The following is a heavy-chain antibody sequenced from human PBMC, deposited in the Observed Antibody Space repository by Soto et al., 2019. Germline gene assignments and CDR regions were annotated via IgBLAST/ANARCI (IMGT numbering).Heavy chain of an antibody. CDR2: IYYSGST. J-gene: IGHJ5*02. D-gene: IGHD1-26*01. CDR1: GGSISSYY. Sequence: SETLSLTCTVSGGSISSYYWSWIRQPPGKGLEWIGYIYYSGSTNYNPSLKSRVTISVDTSKNQFSLKLSSVTAADTAVYYCARARVGATTGWFDTWGQGTLLTVSS. V-gene: IGHV4-59*01. CDR3: ARARVGATTGWFDT.